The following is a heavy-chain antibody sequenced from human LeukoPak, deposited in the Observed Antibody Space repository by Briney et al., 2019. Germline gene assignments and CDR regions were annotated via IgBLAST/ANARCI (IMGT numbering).Heavy chain of an antibody. J-gene: IGHJ4*02. CDR2: IGHTGSIT. D-gene: IGHD3-22*01. CDR3: VVYYDSSEVLSW. V-gene: IGHV3-48*04. CDR1: GFTFGSYS. Sequence: YLGGSLRLSCAGSGFTFGSYSMNWVRHAPGKGLEWVSYIGHTGSITDYADAVKGRFTISRDNAKNSLYLQMNTLRAEDTAVYYCVVYYDSSEVLSWWGQGTLVTVSS.